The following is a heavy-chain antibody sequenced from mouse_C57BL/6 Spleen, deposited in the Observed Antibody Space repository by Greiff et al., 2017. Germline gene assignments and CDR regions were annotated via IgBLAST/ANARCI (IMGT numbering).Heavy chain of an antibody. D-gene: IGHD1-1*01. CDR2: IYPGSGST. Sequence: QVQLQQPGAELVKPGASVKMSCKASGYTFTSYWITWVKQRPGQGLEWIGDIYPGSGSTNYNEKFKSKATLTVDTSSSTAYMQLSSLTSEDYAVSYCARDNYGSGDYYARDYWGQGTSVTVSS. J-gene: IGHJ4*01. V-gene: IGHV1-55*01. CDR3: ARDNYGSGDYYARDY. CDR1: GYTFTSYW.